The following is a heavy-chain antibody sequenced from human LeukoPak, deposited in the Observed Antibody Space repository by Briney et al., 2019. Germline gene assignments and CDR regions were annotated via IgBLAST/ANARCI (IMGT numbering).Heavy chain of an antibody. Sequence: GGSLRLSCAVSGFTVSSNYMSWVRQAPGKGLEWVSVIYSGGSTYYADSVKGRFTISRDNSKNTLYLQMNSLRAKDTAVYYCYSMIVVEIRVINDYWGQGTLVTVSS. V-gene: IGHV3-66*01. CDR3: YSMIVVEIRVINDY. CDR2: IYSGGST. D-gene: IGHD3-22*01. CDR1: GFTVSSNY. J-gene: IGHJ4*02.